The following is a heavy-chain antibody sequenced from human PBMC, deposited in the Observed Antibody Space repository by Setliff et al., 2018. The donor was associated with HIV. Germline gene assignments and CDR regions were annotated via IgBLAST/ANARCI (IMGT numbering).Heavy chain of an antibody. CDR2: FDPEDGET. CDR3: VTKSYYYDTSGYATQGAFDI. CDR1: GDTLSELS. V-gene: IGHV1-24*01. D-gene: IGHD3-22*01. Sequence: ASVKVSCKVSGDTLSELSMHWVRQAPGKGLEWMGGFDPEDGETIYAQKFQGRVTMTEDTSTDTAYMELSSLRSMDTAVYYCVTKSYYYDTSGYATQGAFDIWGQGTMVTVSS. J-gene: IGHJ3*02.